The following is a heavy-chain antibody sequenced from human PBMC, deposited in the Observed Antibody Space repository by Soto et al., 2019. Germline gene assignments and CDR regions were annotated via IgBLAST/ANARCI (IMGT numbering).Heavy chain of an antibody. V-gene: IGHV3-30*18. CDR1: GFTFSSYG. CDR3: AKDLEQLVPTLFFPDY. D-gene: IGHD6-6*01. Sequence: PGGSLRLSCAASGFTFSSYGMHWVRQAPGKGLEWVAVISYDGSNKYYADSVKGRFTISRDNSKNTLYLQMNSLRAEDTAVYYCAKDLEQLVPTLFFPDYWGQGTLVTVSS. J-gene: IGHJ4*02. CDR2: ISYDGSNK.